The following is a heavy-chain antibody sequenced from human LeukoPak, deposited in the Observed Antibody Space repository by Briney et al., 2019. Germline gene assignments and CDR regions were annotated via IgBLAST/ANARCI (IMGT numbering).Heavy chain of an antibody. CDR2: IIPIFGIA. V-gene: IGHV1-69*04. CDR1: GGTFSSYA. Sequence: GASVKVSCKASGGTFSSYAISWVRQAPGQGLKWMGRIIPIFGIANYAQKFQGRVTITADKSTSTAYMELSSLRSEDTAVYYCAEEAAHQTFVYWGQGTLVTVSS. D-gene: IGHD6-13*01. CDR3: AEEAAHQTFVY. J-gene: IGHJ4*02.